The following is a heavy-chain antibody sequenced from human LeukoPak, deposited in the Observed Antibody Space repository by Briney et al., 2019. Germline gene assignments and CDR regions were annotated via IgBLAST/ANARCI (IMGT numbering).Heavy chain of an antibody. CDR1: GFTSNNAW. Sequence: TGGSLRLSCAASGFTSNNAWMSWVRQAPGKGLEWLGRIKRETDGGTIDYAAPVKGRFTISRDDSRNTLYLQMDSLKIEDTAVYYCTTDRYYDNSELQFQHWGQGTLVTVSS. V-gene: IGHV3-15*01. D-gene: IGHD3-22*01. CDR2: IKRETDGGTI. CDR3: TTDRYYDNSELQFQH. J-gene: IGHJ1*01.